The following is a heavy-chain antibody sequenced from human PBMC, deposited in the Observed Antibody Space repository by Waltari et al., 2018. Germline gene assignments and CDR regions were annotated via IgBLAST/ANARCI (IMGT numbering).Heavy chain of an antibody. Sequence: QLQLQESGPGLVKPSETLSLTCTVSGGSISSSSYYWGWIRQPPGKGLEWIGSIYYSGSTYYNPSLKRRVTISVDTSKNQFSLKLSSVTAADTAVYYCARQPYDFWSGYQGELDYWGQGTLVTVSS. V-gene: IGHV4-39*01. CDR1: GGSISSSSYY. CDR3: ARQPYDFWSGYQGELDY. J-gene: IGHJ4*02. CDR2: IYYSGST. D-gene: IGHD3-3*01.